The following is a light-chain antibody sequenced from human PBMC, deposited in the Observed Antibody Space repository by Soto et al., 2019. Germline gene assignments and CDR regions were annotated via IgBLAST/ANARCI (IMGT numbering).Light chain of an antibody. CDR2: EDK. V-gene: IGLV6-57*04. CDR3: QSYDSSVI. Sequence: VTQPHSVSESPGKTVTISCTRSSGSIADNYVQWYQQRPGSAPTIVIYEDKRRPSGVPDRFSGSIDSSSNSASLTISRLKTEDEADYYCQSYDSSVIFGGGTKLTVL. CDR1: SGSIADNY. J-gene: IGLJ2*01.